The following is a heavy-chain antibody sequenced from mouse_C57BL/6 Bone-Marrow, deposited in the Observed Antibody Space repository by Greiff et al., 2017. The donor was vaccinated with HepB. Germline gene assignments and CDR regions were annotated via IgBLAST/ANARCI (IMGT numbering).Heavy chain of an antibody. V-gene: IGHV2-6*01. CDR3: ASEGTTVVAKDWFAY. D-gene: IGHD1-1*01. CDR1: GFSLTSYG. Sequence: QVQLKESGPGLVAPSQSLSITCTVSGFSLTSYGVDWVRQSPGKGLEWLGVIWGVGSTNYNSALKSRLSISKDNSKSQVFLKMNSLQTDDTAMYYCASEGTTVVAKDWFAYWGQGTLVTVSA. CDR2: IWGVGST. J-gene: IGHJ3*01.